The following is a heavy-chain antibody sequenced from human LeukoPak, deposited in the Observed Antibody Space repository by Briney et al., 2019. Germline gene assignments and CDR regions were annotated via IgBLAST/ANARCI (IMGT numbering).Heavy chain of an antibody. CDR3: ATGSPPFRVNGFDY. V-gene: IGHV1-24*01. CDR2: FDPVDGET. D-gene: IGHD2-8*01. Sequence: GASVKVSCKASGYTFTSHFMHWVRQAPGKGLEWMGGFDPVDGETIYAQKFQGRVTMTEDTSTDTAYMELSSLRSEGTAVYYCATGSPPFRVNGFDYWGQGTLVTVSS. CDR1: GYTFTSHF. J-gene: IGHJ4*02.